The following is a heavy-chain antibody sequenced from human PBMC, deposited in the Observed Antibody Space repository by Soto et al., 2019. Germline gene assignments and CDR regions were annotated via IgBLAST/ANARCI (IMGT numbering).Heavy chain of an antibody. V-gene: IGHV3-30*02. J-gene: IGHJ3*02. CDR3: AKNLLEEPADYYDTKADALDT. CDR1: GFTFSRYG. Sequence: GGSLRLSCAASGFTFSRYGVHWVRQAPGKGLEWVSFISYDGSRTYYADSVKGRFTISRDNSKNTVFLQMDSLRAEDTAVYYCAKNLLEEPADYYDTKADALDTWGQGTMVT. CDR2: ISYDGSRT. D-gene: IGHD3-22*01.